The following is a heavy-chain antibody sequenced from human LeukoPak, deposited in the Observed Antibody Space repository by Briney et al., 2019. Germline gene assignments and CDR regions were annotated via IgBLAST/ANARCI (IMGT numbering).Heavy chain of an antibody. Sequence: PGGSLRLSCAASGFTFTTYWMSWVRQAPGKGLEWVANIKQDGTEKYYVDSVKGRFTISRDNAKNSLYLQMNSLRAEDTAVYYCARGWFLNEWELPSFDYWGQGTLVTVSS. CDR3: ARGWFLNEWELPSFDY. CDR2: IKQDGTEK. J-gene: IGHJ4*02. CDR1: GFTFTTYW. D-gene: IGHD1-26*01. V-gene: IGHV3-7*01.